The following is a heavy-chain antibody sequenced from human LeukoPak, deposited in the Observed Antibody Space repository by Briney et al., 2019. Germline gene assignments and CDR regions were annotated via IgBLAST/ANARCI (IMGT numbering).Heavy chain of an antibody. D-gene: IGHD3-16*01. CDR2: IYYSGST. CDR3: ARIPAGEWLPHY. Sequence: PSETLSLTCTVSGGSISGYYWSWIRQPPGKGLEWVGYIYYSGSTNYNPSLKSRVTISVDTSKNQFSLKLSSVTAADTAVYYCARIPAGEWLPHYWGQGTLVTVSS. CDR1: GGSISGYY. J-gene: IGHJ4*02. V-gene: IGHV4-59*08.